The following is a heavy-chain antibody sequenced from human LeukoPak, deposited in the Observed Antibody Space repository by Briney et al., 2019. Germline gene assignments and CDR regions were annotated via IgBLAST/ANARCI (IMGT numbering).Heavy chain of an antibody. CDR2: ISGSSSYT. D-gene: IGHD3-10*01. Sequence: PGRSLRLSCAASAFTFTAYYMSWIRQAPGKGLEWVSSISGSSSYTNYADSVKGRFTISRDDSKNTVHVQMNSLRAEDTAVYYCAKKGESLDYYYMDVWGQGTTVTVSS. CDR3: AKKGESLDYYYMDV. V-gene: IGHV3-11*03. J-gene: IGHJ6*02. CDR1: AFTFTAYY.